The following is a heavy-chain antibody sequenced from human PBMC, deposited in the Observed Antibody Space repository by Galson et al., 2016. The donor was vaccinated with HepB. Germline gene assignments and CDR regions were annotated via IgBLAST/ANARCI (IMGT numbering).Heavy chain of an antibody. CDR2: ISDNGRST. CDR3: AKAGVTMARGVADY. D-gene: IGHD3-10*01. V-gene: IGHV3-23*01. CDR1: GFIFNTYA. J-gene: IGHJ4*02. Sequence: SLRLSCAASGFIFNTYAVTWVRQAPGKGLAWVSSISDNGRSTYYADSVKGRFTISRDNSKNTLYLQMNSLRSEDTAVYYFAKAGVTMARGVADYWGQGTLVTVSS.